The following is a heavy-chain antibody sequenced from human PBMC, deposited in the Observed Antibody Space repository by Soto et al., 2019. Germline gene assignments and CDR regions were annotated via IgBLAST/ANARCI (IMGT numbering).Heavy chain of an antibody. D-gene: IGHD5-12*01. CDR2: INPNGGVT. V-gene: IGHV1-2*04. CDR1: GDTFNDYY. Sequence: QVQLVQSGAEVKRPGASVTVSCRSSGDTFNDYYIHWVRQAPGQGLEWMGWINPNGGVTKYAQKFQGWVSMTRDTSIRTVYMQLGRLKSDDTAVYYWARESGGATATLDYYYFYMDVWGTGTTVTVSS. J-gene: IGHJ6*03. CDR3: ARESGGATATLDYYYFYMDV.